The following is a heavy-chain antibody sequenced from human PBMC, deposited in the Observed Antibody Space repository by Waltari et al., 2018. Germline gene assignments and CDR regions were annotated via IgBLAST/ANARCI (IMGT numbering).Heavy chain of an antibody. V-gene: IGHV3-23*03. CDR3: AREDSSRGDAFDI. CDR2: IYSGGST. D-gene: IGHD5-18*01. CDR1: GFTFSSYA. Sequence: EVQLLESGGGLVQPGGSLRLSCAASGFTFSSYAMSWVRQAPGKGLEWVSVIYSGGSTYYADSVKGRFTSARDNAKNSLYLQMNSLRAEDTAVYYCAREDSSRGDAFDIWGQGTMVTVSS. J-gene: IGHJ3*02.